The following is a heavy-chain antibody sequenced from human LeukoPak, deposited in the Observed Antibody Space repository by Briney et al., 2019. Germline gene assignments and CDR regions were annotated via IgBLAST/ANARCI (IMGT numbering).Heavy chain of an antibody. CDR1: GGSISSSSYY. V-gene: IGHV4-39*01. Sequence: PSETLSLTCTVSGGSISSSSYYWGWIRQPPGKGLEWIVSIYYSGSTYYNPSLKSRVTISVDTSKNQFSLKLSSVTAADTAVYYCAKPNVDTATYYFDYWGQGTLVTVSS. CDR3: AKPNVDTATYYFDY. J-gene: IGHJ4*02. CDR2: IYYSGST. D-gene: IGHD5-18*01.